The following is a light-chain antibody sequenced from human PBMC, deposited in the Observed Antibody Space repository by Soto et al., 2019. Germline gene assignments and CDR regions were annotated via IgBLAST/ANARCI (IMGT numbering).Light chain of an antibody. V-gene: IGKV1-5*03. CDR1: QTISSW. Sequence: DIQMTQSPSTLSGSVGDRVTITCRASQTISSWLVWYQQKPGKAPKLLIYKASTLKSGVPSRFSGSGSGTEFTLTISSLQPDDFATYYCQHYNSYSATFGQGTKVDIK. CDR3: QHYNSYSAT. CDR2: KAS. J-gene: IGKJ1*01.